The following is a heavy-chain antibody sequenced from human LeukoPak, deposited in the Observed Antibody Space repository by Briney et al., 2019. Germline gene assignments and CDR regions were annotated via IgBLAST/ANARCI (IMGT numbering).Heavy chain of an antibody. V-gene: IGHV4-30-4*01. Sequence: SQTLSLTCTVSGGSISSGDYYWSWIRQPPGKGLEWIGYIYYSGCTYYNPSLKSRVTISVDTSKNQFSLKLSSVTAADTAVYYCARGSTMVRGVLDYWGQGTLVTVSS. J-gene: IGHJ4*02. CDR3: ARGSTMVRGVLDY. CDR1: GGSISSGDYY. CDR2: IYYSGCT. D-gene: IGHD3-10*01.